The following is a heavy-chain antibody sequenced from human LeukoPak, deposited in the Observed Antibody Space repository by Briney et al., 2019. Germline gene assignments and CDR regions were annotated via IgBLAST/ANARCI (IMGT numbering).Heavy chain of an antibody. CDR3: ARDSSGSYFPGHAFDT. CDR2: IYTSGST. J-gene: IGHJ3*02. V-gene: IGHV4-4*07. D-gene: IGHD1-26*01. CDR1: GGSISSYY. Sequence: SETLSLTCTVSGGSISSYYWSWIRQPAGKGLEWIGRIYTSGSTNYNPSLKSRVTMSVDTSKNQFSLKLSSVTAADTAVYYCARDSSGSYFPGHAFDTWGQGTMVTVSS.